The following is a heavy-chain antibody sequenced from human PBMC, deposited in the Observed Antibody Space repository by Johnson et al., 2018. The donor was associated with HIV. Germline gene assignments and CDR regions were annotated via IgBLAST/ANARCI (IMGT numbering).Heavy chain of an antibody. V-gene: IGHV3-74*01. Sequence: VQLVESGGGLVQPGGSLRLSCAASGFTFSSFAIHWVRQAPGKGLVWVSRVNSDGSSLSYADSVKGRFTISRDNAKNTVYLQMNNLRAEDTAVYYCAKDAGWDDAFDIWGQGTMVTVSS. CDR2: VNSDGSSL. D-gene: IGHD1-1*01. J-gene: IGHJ3*02. CDR3: AKDAGWDDAFDI. CDR1: GFTFSSFA.